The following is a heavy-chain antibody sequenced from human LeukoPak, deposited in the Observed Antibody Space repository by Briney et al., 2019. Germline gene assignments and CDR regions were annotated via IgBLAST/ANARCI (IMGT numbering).Heavy chain of an antibody. D-gene: IGHD4-23*01. CDR3: AKGAEPVVTLVGVDY. J-gene: IGHJ4*02. CDR1: GFTVSSNE. CDR2: ISGGST. V-gene: IGHV3-38-3*01. Sequence: GGSLRLSCAASGFTVSSNEMSWVRQAPGKGLEWVSSISGGSTYYADSRKGRFTISRDNSKNTLHLQMNSLRAEDTAVYYCAKGAEPVVTLVGVDYWGQGTLVTVSS.